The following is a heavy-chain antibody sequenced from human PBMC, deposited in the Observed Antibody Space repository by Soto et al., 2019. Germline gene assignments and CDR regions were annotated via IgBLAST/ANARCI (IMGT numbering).Heavy chain of an antibody. CDR2: INPMEGST. D-gene: IGHD2-2*01. CDR1: GYTFINYY. J-gene: IGHJ5*02. V-gene: IGHV1-46*01. Sequence: ASVKVSCKASGYTFINYYIHWVRQAPGQGLEWMAIINPMEGSTNYAQKLQGRVTMTTDTSTSTAYMELRSLRSDDTAVYYCARDSLGYCSSTSCYDWFDPWGQGTLVTVSS. CDR3: ARDSLGYCSSTSCYDWFDP.